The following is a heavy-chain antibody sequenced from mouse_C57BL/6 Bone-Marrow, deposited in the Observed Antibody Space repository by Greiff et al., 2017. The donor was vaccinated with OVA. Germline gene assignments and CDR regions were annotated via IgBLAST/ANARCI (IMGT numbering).Heavy chain of an antibody. V-gene: IGHV1-80*01. CDR3: ARSTTVVENYFDG. D-gene: IGHD1-1*01. CDR2: IYPGDGDT. Sequence: QVQLQQSGAELVKPGASVKISCKASGYAFSSYWMNWVKQRPGKGLEWIGQIYPGDGDTNYNGKFKGKATLTADTSSSTAYMQLSSLTSEDSAVYFCARSTTVVENYFDGWGQGTTLTVSS. CDR1: GYAFSSYW. J-gene: IGHJ2*01.